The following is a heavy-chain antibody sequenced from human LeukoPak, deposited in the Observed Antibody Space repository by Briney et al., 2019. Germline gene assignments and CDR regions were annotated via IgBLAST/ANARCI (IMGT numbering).Heavy chain of an antibody. CDR3: ARDRETYYDILTGYYTLGDAFDM. CDR2: INRDGSST. J-gene: IGHJ3*02. V-gene: IGHV3-74*01. Sequence: PGGSLRLSCAASGFTFSTYWMHWVRQAPGKGLVWVSRINRDGSSTSYADSVKGRFTISRDNAKNTLYLQMNSLRAEDTAVYYCARDRETYYDILTGYYTLGDAFDMWGQGTMVTVSS. D-gene: IGHD3-9*01. CDR1: GFTFSTYW.